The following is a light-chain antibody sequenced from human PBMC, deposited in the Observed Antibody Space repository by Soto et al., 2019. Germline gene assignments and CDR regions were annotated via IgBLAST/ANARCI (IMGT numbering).Light chain of an antibody. J-gene: IGKJ3*01. V-gene: IGKV1-33*01. CDR2: DAS. CDR3: QQNDNLPS. Sequence: DIQMTQSPSSLSASVGDRVTITCQASQDISNYLNWYQQKPGKAPKLLIYDASNLETGVPSRFSGSGSGTDFTFTISSLQPEDIATYYCQQNDNLPSVGPGTKVDIK. CDR1: QDISNY.